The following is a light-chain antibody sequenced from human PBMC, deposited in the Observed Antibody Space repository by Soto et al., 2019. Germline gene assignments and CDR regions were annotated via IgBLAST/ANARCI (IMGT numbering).Light chain of an antibody. CDR3: QQTYHAPRA. Sequence: DIQMTQSPSSLSASVGDRVTIMCRASQTISNYLNWYQQKPGQAPKLLISATSSLQGGVPSRFSGSRSGTNFTLTISSLQPEDFATYYCQQTYHAPRAFGQGTKVDNK. CDR1: QTISNY. J-gene: IGKJ1*01. CDR2: ATS. V-gene: IGKV1-39*01.